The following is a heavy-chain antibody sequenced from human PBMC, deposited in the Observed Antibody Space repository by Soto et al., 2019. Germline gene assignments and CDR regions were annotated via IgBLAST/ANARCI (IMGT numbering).Heavy chain of an antibody. V-gene: IGHV4-38-2*01. CDR3: ARAHWEFQLLHWFDP. D-gene: IGHD2-2*01. J-gene: IGHJ5*02. Sequence: SETLSLTCAVSDYSIRSGYYWGWIRQPPGKGLEWIGSIYHSGSTFYKPSLKSRVTISIDTSKNQFSLRLSSVTAADTAVYYCARAHWEFQLLHWFDPWGQGTLVTVSA. CDR2: IYHSGST. CDR1: DYSIRSGYY.